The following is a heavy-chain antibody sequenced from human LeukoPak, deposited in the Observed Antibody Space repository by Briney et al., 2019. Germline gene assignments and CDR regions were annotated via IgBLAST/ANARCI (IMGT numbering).Heavy chain of an antibody. Sequence: ASVKVSCKASGFTFTSSAMQGVRQARGQRLEWIGWIVVGSGNTNYAQKFQERVTITRDMSTSTAYMELSSLRSEDTAVYYCAAGWVCSGGSCYYYFDYWGQGTLVTVSS. CDR3: AAGWVCSGGSCYYYFDY. V-gene: IGHV1-58*02. CDR1: GFTFTSSA. J-gene: IGHJ4*02. D-gene: IGHD2-15*01. CDR2: IVVGSGNT.